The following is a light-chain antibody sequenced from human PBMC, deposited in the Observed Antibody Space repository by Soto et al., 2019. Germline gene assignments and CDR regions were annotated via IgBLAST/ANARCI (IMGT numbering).Light chain of an antibody. Sequence: EIVLTQSPATLSLSPGERATLSCRASQSVSSYLAWYQQKPGQAPRLLIYGASNRATGIPARFSGSGSGTXXXLTISSLEPEDFAVYYCQQRNNWPTFGPGTKVDIK. CDR3: QQRNNWPT. CDR2: GAS. J-gene: IGKJ3*01. V-gene: IGKV3-11*01. CDR1: QSVSSY.